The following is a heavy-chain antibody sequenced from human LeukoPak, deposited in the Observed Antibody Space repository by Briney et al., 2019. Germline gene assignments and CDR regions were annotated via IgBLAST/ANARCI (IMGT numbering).Heavy chain of an antibody. CDR3: ARGGVWFGEPNYMDV. Sequence: PSETLSLTCTVSGGSISSSSYYWGWIRQPPGKGLEWIGNIYYSGSTNYNPSLKSRVTISVDTSKNQFSLKLGSVTAADTAVYYCARGGVWFGEPNYMDVWGKGTTVTISS. D-gene: IGHD3-10*01. V-gene: IGHV4-39*07. CDR1: GGSISSSSYY. CDR2: IYYSGST. J-gene: IGHJ6*03.